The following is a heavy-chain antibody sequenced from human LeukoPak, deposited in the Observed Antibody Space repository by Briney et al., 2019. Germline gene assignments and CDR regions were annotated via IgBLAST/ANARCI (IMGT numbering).Heavy chain of an antibody. J-gene: IGHJ4*02. CDR1: GFTFSSYD. Sequence: PGRSLRLSCAASGFTFSSYDMHWVRQAPGKGLGWVAVISYEGSNKYYADSVKGRFTISRDNSKNTAYLQMNGLRAEDRAVYFCAKADMYYYDSSGYYRPEGFDYWGQGTLVTVSS. CDR2: ISYEGSNK. D-gene: IGHD3-22*01. V-gene: IGHV3-30*18. CDR3: AKADMYYYDSSGYYRPEGFDY.